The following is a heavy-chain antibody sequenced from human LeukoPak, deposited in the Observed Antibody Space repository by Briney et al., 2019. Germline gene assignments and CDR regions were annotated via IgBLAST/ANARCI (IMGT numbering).Heavy chain of an antibody. J-gene: IGHJ4*02. Sequence: SEPLSLTCTVSGGSLSTYYWSWLRQPPGKGLEWIGYISYSGNTNYNPSLKSRVSLSVDTSKTQFSLGLSSVTAADTAVYYCAADYGDPDTRDYWGQGTHVTVSS. CDR3: AADYGDPDTRDY. CDR2: ISYSGNT. CDR1: GGSLSTYY. D-gene: IGHD4/OR15-4a*01. V-gene: IGHV4-59*01.